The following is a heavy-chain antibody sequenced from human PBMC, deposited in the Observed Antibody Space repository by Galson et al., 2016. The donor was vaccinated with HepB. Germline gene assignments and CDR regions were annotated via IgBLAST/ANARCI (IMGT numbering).Heavy chain of an antibody. CDR2: IYPGDSDT. CDR3: ARRRDILTGYHYYYYGMDV. D-gene: IGHD3-9*01. CDR1: GYSFTSYW. Sequence: QSGAEVKKPGESLKIPCKGSGYSFTSYWIGWVRQMPGKGLEWMGIIYPGDSDTRYSPSFQGQVTISADKSINTAYLQWSSLKASDTAMYYCARRRDILTGYHYYYYGMDVWGQGTTVTVSS. V-gene: IGHV5-51*01. J-gene: IGHJ6*02.